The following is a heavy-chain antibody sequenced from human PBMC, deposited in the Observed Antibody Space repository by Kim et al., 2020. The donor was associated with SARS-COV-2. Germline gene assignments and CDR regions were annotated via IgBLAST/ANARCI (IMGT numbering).Heavy chain of an antibody. V-gene: IGHV3-30*04. CDR2: ISYDGSNK. CDR1: GFTFSSYA. Sequence: GGSLRLSCAASGFTFSSYAMHWVRQAPGKGLEWVAVISYDGSNKYYADSVKGRFTISRDNSKNTLYLQMNSLRAEDTAVYYCARVNYDSGVRFQCSGFGDYWGQRTLGTVSS. CDR3: ARVNYDSGVRFQCSGFGDY. D-gene: IGHD3-22*01. J-gene: IGHJ4*02.